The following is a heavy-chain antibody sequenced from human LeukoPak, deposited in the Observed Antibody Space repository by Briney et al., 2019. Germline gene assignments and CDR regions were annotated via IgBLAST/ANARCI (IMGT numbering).Heavy chain of an antibody. CDR3: ARTAGVAVAGSRQYFDY. CDR2: FYYSGST. V-gene: IGHV4-39*01. CDR1: GGLISSSSYY. J-gene: IGHJ4*02. Sequence: TSETLSLTCTVSGGLISSSSYYWGWIRQPPGKGLEWIGSFYYSGSTYYTPSLKSRLTISVDTSKNQFSLKLSSVTAADTAVYYCARTAGVAVAGSRQYFDYWGREPWSPSPQ. D-gene: IGHD6-19*01.